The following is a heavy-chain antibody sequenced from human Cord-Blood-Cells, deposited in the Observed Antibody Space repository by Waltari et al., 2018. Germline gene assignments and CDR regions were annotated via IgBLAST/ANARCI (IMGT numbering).Heavy chain of an antibody. V-gene: IGHV1-3*01. CDR3: AITKEYSGYDYYYYGMDV. J-gene: IGHJ6*02. Sequence: QVQLVQSGAELKKPGASVKVSCKASGYTFTSYAMHWVRQAPGQRLEWMGWINAGNGNTKYSQKFQGRVTITRDTSASTAYMELSSLRSEDTAVYYCAITKEYSGYDYYYYGMDVWGQGTTVTVSS. CDR2: INAGNGNT. D-gene: IGHD5-12*01. CDR1: GYTFTSYA.